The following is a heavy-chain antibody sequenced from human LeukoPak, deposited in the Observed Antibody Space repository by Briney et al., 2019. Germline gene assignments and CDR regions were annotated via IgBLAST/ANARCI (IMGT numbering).Heavy chain of an antibody. Sequence: GASVKVSCKASGYTFTSYGISWVRQAPGQGLEWMGWISAYNGNTNYAQKLQGRVTMTTDTSTSTAYMELRSLRSDDTAVYYCAREASWELSLAFDIWGQGTMVTVSS. CDR1: GYTFTSYG. V-gene: IGHV1-18*01. J-gene: IGHJ3*02. CDR3: AREASWELSLAFDI. D-gene: IGHD1-26*01. CDR2: ISAYNGNT.